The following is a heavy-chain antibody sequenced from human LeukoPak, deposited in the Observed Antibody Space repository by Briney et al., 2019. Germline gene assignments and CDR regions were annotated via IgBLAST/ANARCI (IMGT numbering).Heavy chain of an antibody. J-gene: IGHJ4*02. V-gene: IGHV3-7*01. Sequence: GGSLRLSCAASGFTFSNYWMTWVRQAPGKGLEWVAHIKRDGSEKDYVDSVKGRFTISRDNAKNSLYLQMNSLRAEDTAVYYCARDRYSNSYWGQGTLVTVSS. CDR2: IKRDGSEK. CDR1: GFTFSNYW. CDR3: ARDRYSNSY. D-gene: IGHD4-11*01.